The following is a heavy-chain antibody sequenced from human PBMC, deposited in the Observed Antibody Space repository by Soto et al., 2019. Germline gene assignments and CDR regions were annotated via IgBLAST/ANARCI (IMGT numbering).Heavy chain of an antibody. CDR2: ISSSSSYI. D-gene: IGHD5-18*01. Sequence: GGSLRLSCAASGFTFSSYSMNWVRQAPGKGLEWVSSISSSSSYIYYADSVKGRFTISRDNAKNSLYLQMNSLRAEDTAVYYCARDLVDTAMVDYWGQGTLVTVSS. V-gene: IGHV3-21*01. J-gene: IGHJ4*02. CDR1: GFTFSSYS. CDR3: ARDLVDTAMVDY.